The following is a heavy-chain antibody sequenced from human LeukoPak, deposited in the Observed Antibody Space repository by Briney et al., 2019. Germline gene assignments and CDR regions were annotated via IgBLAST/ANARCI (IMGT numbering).Heavy chain of an antibody. CDR3: ARDGNDVMDY. Sequence: VKVSCKASGYIFTNYGISWVRQAPGQGLEWVGWISGYNDNAHYAQKLQGRVTMTRETSTSTVYMELRSLSSDDTAIYYRARDGNDVMDYWGQGTLVTVSS. V-gene: IGHV1-18*01. CDR2: ISGYNDNA. CDR1: GYIFTNYG. D-gene: IGHD1-1*01. J-gene: IGHJ4*02.